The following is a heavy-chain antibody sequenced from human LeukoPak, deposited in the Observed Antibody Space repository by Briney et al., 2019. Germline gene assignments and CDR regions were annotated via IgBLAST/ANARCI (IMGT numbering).Heavy chain of an antibody. Sequence: GGSLRLSCAASGFTFSDYYMSWIRQAPGKELEWVSYISSSGSTIYYADSVKGRFTISRDNAKNSLYLQMNSLRAEDTAVYYCARDWASGYDFDYWGQGTLVTVSS. CDR1: GFTFSDYY. CDR3: ARDWASGYDFDY. J-gene: IGHJ4*02. CDR2: ISSSGSTI. V-gene: IGHV3-11*01. D-gene: IGHD5-12*01.